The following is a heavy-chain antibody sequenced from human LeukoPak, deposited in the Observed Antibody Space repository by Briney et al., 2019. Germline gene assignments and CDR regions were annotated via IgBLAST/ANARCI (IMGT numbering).Heavy chain of an antibody. CDR1: GFTFSSYA. CDR3: AREGDFWSGYDDY. D-gene: IGHD3-3*01. Sequence: PGGFLRLSCAASGFTFSSYAMSWVRQAPGKGLEWVSAISGSGGSTYYADSVKGRFTISRDNSKNTLYLQMNSLRAEDTAVYYCAREGDFWSGYDDYWGQGTLVTVSS. CDR2: ISGSGGST. J-gene: IGHJ4*02. V-gene: IGHV3-23*01.